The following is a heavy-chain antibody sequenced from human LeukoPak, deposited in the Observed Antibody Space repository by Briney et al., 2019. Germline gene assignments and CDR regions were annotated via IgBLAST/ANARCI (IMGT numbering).Heavy chain of an antibody. CDR2: ISSSSTI. Sequence: GGSLRLSCAASGFTFSSYSMNWVRQAPGKGLEWVSYISSSSTIYYADSVKGRFTISRDNAKNSLYLQMNSLRAEDTAVYYCATSGSQTTFDYWGQGTLVTVSS. V-gene: IGHV3-48*04. D-gene: IGHD1-26*01. J-gene: IGHJ4*02. CDR3: ATSGSQTTFDY. CDR1: GFTFSSYS.